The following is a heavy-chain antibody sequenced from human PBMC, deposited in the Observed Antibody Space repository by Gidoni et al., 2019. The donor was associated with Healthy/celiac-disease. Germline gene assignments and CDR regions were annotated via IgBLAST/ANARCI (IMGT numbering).Heavy chain of an antibody. J-gene: IGHJ6*02. CDR2: IWYDGSNK. D-gene: IGHD4-17*01. CDR3: ARDRPTTVTTSSVFGYYGMDV. CDR1: SSYG. V-gene: IGHV3-33*01. Sequence: SSYGMHWVRQAPGKGLEWVAVIWYDGSNKYYADSVKGRFTISRDNSKNTLYLQMNSLRAEDTAVYYCARDRPTTVTTSSVFGYYGMDVWGQGTTVTVSS.